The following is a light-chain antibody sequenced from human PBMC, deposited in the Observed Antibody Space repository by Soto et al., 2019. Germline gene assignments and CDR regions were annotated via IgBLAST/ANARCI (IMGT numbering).Light chain of an antibody. CDR2: AAS. J-gene: IGKJ1*01. V-gene: IGKV1-39*01. CDR3: QQSYNTPWT. Sequence: DIQMTQSPSSLSASVGDRVTITCRASQYMYNYLSWYQRKPGKAPTLLIYAASNLQSGVPSRFSGSGSGIYFTLTISSLQPEDFATYYCQQSYNTPWTFGQGTKVEIK. CDR1: QYMYNY.